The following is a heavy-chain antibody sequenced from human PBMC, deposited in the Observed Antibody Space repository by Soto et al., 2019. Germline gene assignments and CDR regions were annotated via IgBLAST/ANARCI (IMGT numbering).Heavy chain of an antibody. CDR3: ARRSTTNYFDY. V-gene: IGHV4-59*11. CDR1: DGSISNHY. J-gene: IGHJ4*02. CDR2: IYYSGST. D-gene: IGHD2-2*01. Sequence: SETLSLTCIVSDGSISNHYWSWIRQPPGKGLEWIGYIYYSGSTNYNPSLKSRVTISVDTSKNQFSLKLNSVTAAGTAVYYCARRSTTNYFDYWGQGALVTVSS.